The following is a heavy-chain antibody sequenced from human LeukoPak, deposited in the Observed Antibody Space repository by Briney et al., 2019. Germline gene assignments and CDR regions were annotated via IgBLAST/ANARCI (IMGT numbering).Heavy chain of an antibody. V-gene: IGHV3-23*01. CDR3: AKDLIGVANRIMDV. Sequence: GGSLRLSCAASGFTFSSYAMSWVRQAPGKGLEWVSAISGSGGSTYYADSVKGRSTISRDNSKNTLYLQMNSLRAEDTAVYYCAKDLIGVANRIMDVWGKGTTVTVSS. CDR1: GFTFSSYA. D-gene: IGHD1-14*01. CDR2: ISGSGGST. J-gene: IGHJ6*03.